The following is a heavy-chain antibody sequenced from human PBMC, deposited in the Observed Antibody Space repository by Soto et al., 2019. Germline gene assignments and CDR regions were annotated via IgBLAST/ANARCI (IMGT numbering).Heavy chain of an antibody. V-gene: IGHV3-66*01. CDR2: IYNAGSK. CDR3: AKDPRKWKVVTAIEAPHWFDP. D-gene: IGHD2-21*02. J-gene: IGHJ5*02. Sequence: PGGSLRLSCAASGFTVSNNYMSWVRQAPGKGLEWVLLIYNAGSKYYADSVKGRFTISRDNTKNTLYLQMNSLRAEDTAVYYCAKDPRKWKVVTAIEAPHWFDPWGQGTLVTVSS. CDR1: GFTVSNNY.